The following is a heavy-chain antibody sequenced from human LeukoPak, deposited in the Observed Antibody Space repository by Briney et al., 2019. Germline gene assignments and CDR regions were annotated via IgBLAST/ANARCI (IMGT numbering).Heavy chain of an antibody. CDR1: GGSISSYY. CDR3: ARLMDTAMVPWYFDL. Sequence: SETLSLTCTVSGGSISSYYWSWIRQPPGKGLEWIGYIYYSGSTNYNPSLKSRVTISVDTSKNQFSLKLSSVTAADTAVYYCARLMDTAMVPWYFDLWGRGTLVTVSS. CDR2: IYYSGST. V-gene: IGHV4-59*12. D-gene: IGHD5-18*01. J-gene: IGHJ2*01.